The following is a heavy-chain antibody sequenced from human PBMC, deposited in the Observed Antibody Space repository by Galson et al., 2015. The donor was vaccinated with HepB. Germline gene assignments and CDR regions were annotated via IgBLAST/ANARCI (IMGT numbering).Heavy chain of an antibody. V-gene: IGHV1-8*01. CDR2: MNPNSGNT. D-gene: IGHD6-13*01. J-gene: IGHJ6*02. CDR3: ARWGYSSSWYYYYGMDV. CDR1: GYTFTSHD. Sequence: SVKVSCKASGYTFTSHDINWVRQATGQGLEWMGWMNPNSGNTGYAQKFQGRVTMTRNTSISTAYMELSSLRSEDTAVYYCARWGYSSSWYYYYGMDVWGQGTTVTVSS.